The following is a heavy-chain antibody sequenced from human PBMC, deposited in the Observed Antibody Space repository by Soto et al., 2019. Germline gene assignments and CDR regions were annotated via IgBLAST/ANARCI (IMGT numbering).Heavy chain of an antibody. D-gene: IGHD3-9*01. CDR1: GFTFSSYA. CDR3: AKDNDILTGYWDY. V-gene: IGHV3-23*01. J-gene: IGHJ4*02. Sequence: GGSLRLCCAASGFTFSSYAMSWVRQAPGKGLEWVSAISGSGGSTYYADSVKGRFTISRDNSKNTLYLQMNSLRAEDTAVYYCAKDNDILTGYWDYWGQGTLVTVSS. CDR2: ISGSGGST.